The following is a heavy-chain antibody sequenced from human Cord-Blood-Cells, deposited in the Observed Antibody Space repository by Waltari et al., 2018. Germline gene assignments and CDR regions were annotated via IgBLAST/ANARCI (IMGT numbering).Heavy chain of an antibody. J-gene: IGHJ4*02. V-gene: IGHV3-9*03. D-gene: IGHD6-13*01. CDR2: ISWNSGSI. Sequence: EVQLVESGGGLVQPGRSLRLSCAASGFTFDDYAMHWVRQAPGKGLEWVSGISWNSGSIGYADSVKGRFTISRDNAKNSLYLQMYSLRAEDMALYYCAKAPIGIAAAGHFDYWGQGTLVTVSS. CDR3: AKAPIGIAAAGHFDY. CDR1: GFTFDDYA.